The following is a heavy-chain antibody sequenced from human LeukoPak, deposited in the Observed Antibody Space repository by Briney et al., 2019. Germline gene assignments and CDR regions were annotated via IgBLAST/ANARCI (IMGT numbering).Heavy chain of an antibody. V-gene: IGHV4-38-2*01. CDR3: ARYDARGSASTKFDY. D-gene: IGHD3-16*01. CDR1: GYTLGRNDY. CDR2: IYGRGST. J-gene: IGHJ4*02. Sequence: PSETLSLTSAVSGYTLGRNDYWDWIRQPPGKGLEWIGRIYGRGSTSYNPSLMNRVTMSVDTSRNHFSLQLTSVTAADTAVYYCARYDARGSASTKFDYWGPGSLVTISS.